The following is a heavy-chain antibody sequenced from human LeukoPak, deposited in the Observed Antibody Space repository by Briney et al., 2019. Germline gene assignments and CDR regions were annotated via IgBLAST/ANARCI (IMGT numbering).Heavy chain of an antibody. Sequence: SXTLSXTCAVXXGXXXXXXWXXXVRXXXXXXXXWIGEIYHSGSTNYNPSLKSRVTISVDKSKNQFSLKLSSVTAADTAVYYCARGSAAGYRFDYWGQGTLVTVSS. CDR1: XGXXXXXXW. CDR3: ARGSAAGYRFDY. J-gene: IGHJ4*02. D-gene: IGHD6-13*01. V-gene: IGHV4-4*02. CDR2: IYHSGST.